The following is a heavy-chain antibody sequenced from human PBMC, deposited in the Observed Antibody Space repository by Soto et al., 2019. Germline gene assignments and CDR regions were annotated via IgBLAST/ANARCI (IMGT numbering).Heavy chain of an antibody. V-gene: IGHV3-72*01. D-gene: IGHD5-12*01. CDR1: GFSFSDHY. CDR2: SRNKAKSYTT. J-gene: IGHJ4*02. Sequence: GGSLRLSCAAAGFSFSDHYMDWVRQTPGKGLEWVGRSRNKAKSYTTDYAASVKGRFTVSRDDSENSFYLQMNSLKTEDTAVYYCTRASTVAIDYWGQGTLVTVSS. CDR3: TRASTVAIDY.